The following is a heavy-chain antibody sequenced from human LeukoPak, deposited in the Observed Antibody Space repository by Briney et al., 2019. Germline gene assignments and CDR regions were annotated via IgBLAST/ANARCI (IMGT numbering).Heavy chain of an antibody. CDR3: ARAYCRSTNCCYPS. Sequence: GGSLRLSCAASGFTFSSYGMHWVRQAPGKGLEWVAFIRYDGSNKYYADSVRGRFTISRDNAQNSLSLQMNTLRPQDTAIYYCARAYCRSTNCCYPSWGQGTLVTVSS. D-gene: IGHD2-2*01. V-gene: IGHV3-30*02. CDR1: GFTFSSYG. J-gene: IGHJ5*02. CDR2: IRYDGSNK.